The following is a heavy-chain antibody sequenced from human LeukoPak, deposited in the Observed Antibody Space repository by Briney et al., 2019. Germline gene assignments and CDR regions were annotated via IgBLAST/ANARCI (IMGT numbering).Heavy chain of an antibody. J-gene: IGHJ4*02. Sequence: GESLKISCKDSGHTFTHYWIAWVRQMPGRGLEWMGMIYPGDSSTRYSPSFEGQVTISADTSISTAYLQWSSLQAADTAMYYCARQVGATGHFDLWGQGTLVTVSS. CDR1: GHTFTHYW. CDR2: IYPGDSST. V-gene: IGHV5-51*01. CDR3: ARQVGATGHFDL. D-gene: IGHD1-26*01.